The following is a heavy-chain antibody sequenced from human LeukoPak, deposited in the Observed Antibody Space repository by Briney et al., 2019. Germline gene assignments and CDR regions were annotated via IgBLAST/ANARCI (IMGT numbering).Heavy chain of an antibody. V-gene: IGHV4-31*03. CDR3: AREYGSGFDY. J-gene: IGHJ4*02. CDR2: IYYSGST. Sequence: PSQTLSLTCTVSGGSISSGGYHWSWFRQHPGKGLEWIGYIYYSGSTYYNPSLKSRVTISVDTSKNQFSLKLSSVTAADTAVYYCAREYGSGFDYWGQGTLVTVSS. CDR1: GGSISSGGYH. D-gene: IGHD3-10*01.